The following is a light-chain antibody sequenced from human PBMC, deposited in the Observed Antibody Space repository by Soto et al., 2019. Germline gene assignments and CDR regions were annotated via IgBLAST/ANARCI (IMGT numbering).Light chain of an antibody. CDR2: YDS. Sequence: SYELTQPPSVSLAPGKTATISCEGNNIGSKSVNWYQQKPGQAPVLVIYYDSDRPSGIPERFSGSISGDMATLTISRVGAGDEADYYCQVWDTDSDHVVFGGGTKLTVL. CDR1: NIGSKS. J-gene: IGLJ3*02. CDR3: QVWDTDSDHVV. V-gene: IGLV3-21*04.